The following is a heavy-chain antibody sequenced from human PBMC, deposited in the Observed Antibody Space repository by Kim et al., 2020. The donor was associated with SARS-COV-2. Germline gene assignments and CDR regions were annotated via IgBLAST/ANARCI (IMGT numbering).Heavy chain of an antibody. V-gene: IGHV3-48*02. CDR3: VRRGAGQVWDF. D-gene: IGHD1-26*01. CDR1: GFDFSDFN. CDR2: ITKTSDI. J-gene: IGHJ4*02. Sequence: GGSLRLSCVGSGFDFSDFNMNWVRQAPGKGLEWVSRITKTSDIRYADSVKGRFIVSRDNAKNSVFLQMNSLRDEDKAVYFCVRRGAGQVWDFWGQGTLVT.